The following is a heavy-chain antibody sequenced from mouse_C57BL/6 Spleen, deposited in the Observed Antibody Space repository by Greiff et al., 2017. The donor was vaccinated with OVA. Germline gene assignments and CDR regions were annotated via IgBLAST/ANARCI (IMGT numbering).Heavy chain of an antibody. CDR2: IDPETGGT. Sequence: VQLQQSGAELVRPGASVTLSCKASGYTFTDYEMHWVKQTPVHGLEWIGAIDPETGGTAYNQKFKGKAILTADKSSSTAYMELRSLTSEDSAVYYGTRKGNYYGSSWGYWGQGTTLTVSS. V-gene: IGHV1-15*01. CDR3: TRKGNYYGSSWGY. CDR1: GYTFTDYE. D-gene: IGHD1-1*01. J-gene: IGHJ2*01.